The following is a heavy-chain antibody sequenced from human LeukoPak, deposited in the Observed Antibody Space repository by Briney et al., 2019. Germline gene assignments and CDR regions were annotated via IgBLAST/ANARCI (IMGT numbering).Heavy chain of an antibody. D-gene: IGHD3-22*01. CDR3: GRDPYYDSLDY. Sequence: GGSLRLSCAASGFTFTSYWMSWVRQAPGKGLEWVANIKDDGGEKYYVDSVKGRFTISRDNTKNLLYLQMNSLRAEDTAVYYCGRDPYYDSLDYWGQGTLVTVSS. CDR2: IKDDGGEK. V-gene: IGHV3-7*01. J-gene: IGHJ4*02. CDR1: GFTFTSYW.